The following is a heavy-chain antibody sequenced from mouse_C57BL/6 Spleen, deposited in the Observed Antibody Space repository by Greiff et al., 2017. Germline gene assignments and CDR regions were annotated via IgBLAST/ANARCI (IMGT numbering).Heavy chain of an antibody. D-gene: IGHD3-2*02. CDR3: ARSGQLRLDYAMDY. Sequence: VKLQQSGAELVKPGASVTISCKASGYAFSSSWMNWVKQRPGKGLEWIGQISPGDGDTNYNGKFKGKATLTADKSSSTAYMPLSCLTSESSAFEFCARSGQLRLDYAMDYWGQGTSVTVSS. J-gene: IGHJ4*01. CDR1: GYAFSSSW. V-gene: IGHV1-80*01. CDR2: ISPGDGDT.